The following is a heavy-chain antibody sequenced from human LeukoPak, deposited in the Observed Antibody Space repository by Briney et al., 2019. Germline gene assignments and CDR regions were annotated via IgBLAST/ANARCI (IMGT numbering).Heavy chain of an antibody. V-gene: IGHV3-21*06. J-gene: IGHJ1*01. Sequence: PGGSLRLSCAGSGFTFSDYSMNWVRQTPGRRLEWVSSINNSSSYIYYADSVKGRFTISRDNAKNSLYLQMNSLGVEDTAVYYCARESRTMVRGVIRSEYFQHWGQGTLVTVSS. CDR2: INNSSSYI. D-gene: IGHD3-10*01. CDR3: ARESRTMVRGVIRSEYFQH. CDR1: GFTFSDYS.